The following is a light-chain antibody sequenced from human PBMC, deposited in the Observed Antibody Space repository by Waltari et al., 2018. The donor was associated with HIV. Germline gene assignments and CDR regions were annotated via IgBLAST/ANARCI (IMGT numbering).Light chain of an antibody. J-gene: IGLJ2*01. Sequence: QSALTQPRSVSGSPGQSVTISCTGPSSDVGVYNFVSWYQQHPGKAPKRMIYDVSKRPSGVPDRFSGSKSGNTASLTISGLQAEDEADYYCCSYAGSYPVVFGGGTKLTVL. CDR1: SSDVGVYNF. CDR3: CSYAGSYPVV. CDR2: DVS. V-gene: IGLV2-11*01.